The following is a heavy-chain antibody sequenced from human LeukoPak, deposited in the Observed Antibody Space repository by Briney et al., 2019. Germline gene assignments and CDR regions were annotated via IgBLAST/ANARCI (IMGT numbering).Heavy chain of an antibody. Sequence: SVKVSCKASGGTFSSYAISWVRLAPGQGLEWMGRIIPILGIANYAQKFQGRVTITADKSTSTAYMELSSLRSEDTAVYYCASPDTYYYDSSGSFHYYWGQGTLVTVSS. CDR3: ASPDTYYYDSSGSFHYY. V-gene: IGHV1-69*04. D-gene: IGHD3-22*01. CDR1: GGTFSSYA. J-gene: IGHJ4*02. CDR2: IIPILGIA.